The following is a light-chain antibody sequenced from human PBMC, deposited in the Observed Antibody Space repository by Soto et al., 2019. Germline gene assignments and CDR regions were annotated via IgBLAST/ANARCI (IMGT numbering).Light chain of an antibody. CDR3: QQRSNWPPRLT. V-gene: IGKV3-11*01. J-gene: IGKJ4*01. CDR1: PSVSSY. CDR2: DAS. Sequence: ENWFSHSPAPLAFSPGEKATPSRRASPSVSSYLAWYQQKPGQAPRLLIYDASNRATGIPARFSGSGSGTDFTLTISSLEPEDFAVYYCQQRSNWPPRLTFGGGTKVDIK.